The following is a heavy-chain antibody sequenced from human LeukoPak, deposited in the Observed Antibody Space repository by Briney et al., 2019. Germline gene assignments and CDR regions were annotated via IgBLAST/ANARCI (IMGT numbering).Heavy chain of an antibody. J-gene: IGHJ2*01. D-gene: IGHD6-19*01. CDR2: INHSGST. V-gene: IGHV4-34*01. CDR3: ARRLSVAAWYFDL. Sequence: PGGSLRLSCAASGFTFSTYNMNWIRQPPGKGLEWIGEINHSGSTNYNPSLKSRVTISVDTSKNQFSLKLSSVTAADTAVYYCARRLSVAAWYFDLWGRGTLVTVSS. CDR1: GFTFSTYN.